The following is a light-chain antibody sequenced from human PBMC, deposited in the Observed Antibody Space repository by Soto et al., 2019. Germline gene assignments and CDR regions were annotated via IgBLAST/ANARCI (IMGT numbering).Light chain of an antibody. CDR1: QSISTH. V-gene: IGKV1-5*01. CDR2: DAS. CDR3: QQYSSTLYT. Sequence: EIQMTQSPSTLSASVGDRVTITCRASQSISTHLAWYQQKPGKAPEVLIYDASTLESGVPSRFSGSGSGTKFTLTISSLQPDDFATYYCQQYSSTLYTFGQGTKLEIK. J-gene: IGKJ2*01.